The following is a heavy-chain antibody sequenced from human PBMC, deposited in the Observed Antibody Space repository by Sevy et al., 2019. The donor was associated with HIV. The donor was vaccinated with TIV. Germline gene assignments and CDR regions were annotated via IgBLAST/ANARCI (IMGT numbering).Heavy chain of an antibody. J-gene: IGHJ4*02. D-gene: IGHD3-10*01. Sequence: GGSLRLCCAASGFIFSTSPMHGGRQAPGKGLECVGILSYDDSDENYADSVKGRFTISGDNSKNTLYLHMNSLRTEDTAVYYCEKDDLGSIEYWGPGTLVNVSS. CDR1: GFIFSTSP. V-gene: IGHV3-30-3*02. CDR3: EKDDLGSIEY. CDR2: LSYDDSDE.